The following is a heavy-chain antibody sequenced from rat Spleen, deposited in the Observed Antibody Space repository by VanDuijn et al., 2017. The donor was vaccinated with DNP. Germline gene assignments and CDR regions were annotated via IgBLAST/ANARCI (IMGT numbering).Heavy chain of an antibody. CDR1: GFTFSDYY. CDR2: ISYDGGST. CDR3: TTAFGNNYPMDA. V-gene: IGHV5-20*01. J-gene: IGHJ4*01. D-gene: IGHD1-10*01. Sequence: EVQLVESGGGLVQPGRSLKLSCAASGFTFSDYYMAWVRQAPTKGLEWVASISYDGGSTYYRDSVKGRFTISRDNAKSSLYLQMDSLRSEDTATYYCTTAFGNNYPMDAWGQGASVTVSS.